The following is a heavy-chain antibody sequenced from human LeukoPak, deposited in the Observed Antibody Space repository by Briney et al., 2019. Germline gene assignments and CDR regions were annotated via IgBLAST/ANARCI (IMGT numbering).Heavy chain of an antibody. CDR3: ARAAGGGYFDF. V-gene: IGHV1-3*01. CDR2: INAGNGNT. CDR1: GYTFTSYA. Sequence: ASVKVSCKASGYTFTSYAMHWVRQAPGQRLEWMGWINAGNGNTKYSQKFQGRVTITRDTSASTAYMDLRSLRSDDTAVYYCARAAGGGYFDFWGQGTLVTVSS. J-gene: IGHJ4*02. D-gene: IGHD6-13*01.